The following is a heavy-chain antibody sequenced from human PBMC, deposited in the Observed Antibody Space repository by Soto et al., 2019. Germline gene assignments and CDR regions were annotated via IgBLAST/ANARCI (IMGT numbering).Heavy chain of an antibody. J-gene: IGHJ5*02. D-gene: IGHD1-26*01. Sequence: SETLSLTCAVYGGSFSGYYWSWIRPPPGKGLDWIGEINHSGSTNYNPSLKSRVTISVDTSKNQFSLKLSSVTAADTAVYYCATQEVGGSYVYTFDPWGQGTLVTVSS. CDR2: INHSGST. CDR1: GGSFSGYY. V-gene: IGHV4-34*01. CDR3: ATQEVGGSYVYTFDP.